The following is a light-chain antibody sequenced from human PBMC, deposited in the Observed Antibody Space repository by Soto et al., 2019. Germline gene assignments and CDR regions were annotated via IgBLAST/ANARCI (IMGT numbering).Light chain of an antibody. V-gene: IGKV3-20*01. Sequence: DIGLTQSPGTLSLSPGERATLSCRASQSISSTSLAWYQQKPGQAPRLLIYGASSRATGIPDRFSGSGSGTDFTLTISRLEPEDFAVYYCHQYDSWTFGQGTKVDIK. CDR2: GAS. CDR1: QSISSTS. CDR3: HQYDSWT. J-gene: IGKJ1*01.